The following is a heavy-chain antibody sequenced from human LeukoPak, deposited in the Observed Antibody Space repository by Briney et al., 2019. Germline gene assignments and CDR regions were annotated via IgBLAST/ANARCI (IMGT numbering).Heavy chain of an antibody. CDR3: ARLLNNDNAGDPDTFDM. Sequence: PSETLSLTCSVSGGSITRHYWSWIRQSPGKGIEWISYISYTGSTRYNPSFQSRVTISLDTSKTHFSLKLTSVTAADTAVYYCARLLNNDNAGDPDTFDMWGPGTMVTVSS. D-gene: IGHD4-17*01. V-gene: IGHV4-59*08. CDR2: ISYTGST. CDR1: GGSITRHY. J-gene: IGHJ3*02.